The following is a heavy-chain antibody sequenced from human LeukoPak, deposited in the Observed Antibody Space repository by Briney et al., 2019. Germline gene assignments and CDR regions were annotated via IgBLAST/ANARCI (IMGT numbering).Heavy chain of an antibody. V-gene: IGHV1-18*01. Sequence: ASVKVSCKASGYTFASYGISWVRQAPGQGLEWMGWISAYDGNTNYAQKLQGRVTMTTDASTSIAYMELRSLKSDDTAVYYCARELMVRGVKILDYWGQGTLVTVSS. D-gene: IGHD3-10*01. CDR1: GYTFASYG. CDR2: ISAYDGNT. J-gene: IGHJ4*02. CDR3: ARELMVRGVKILDY.